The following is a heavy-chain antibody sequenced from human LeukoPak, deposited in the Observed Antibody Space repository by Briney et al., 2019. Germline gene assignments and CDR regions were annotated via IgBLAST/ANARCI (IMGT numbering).Heavy chain of an antibody. Sequence: GVSLRLSCAACGFTFSSYSMNWVRRAPGKGLEWVSSITSRRSYIYYADSVKGSFTIYRDNAKNSLYVQMNSLRAEDTAVYYCARDFRDSPYDFWSGPYYFDYWGQGTLVTVSS. CDR3: ARDFRDSPYDFWSGPYYFDY. D-gene: IGHD3-3*01. CDR2: ITSRRSYI. CDR1: GFTFSSYS. V-gene: IGHV3-21*01. J-gene: IGHJ4*02.